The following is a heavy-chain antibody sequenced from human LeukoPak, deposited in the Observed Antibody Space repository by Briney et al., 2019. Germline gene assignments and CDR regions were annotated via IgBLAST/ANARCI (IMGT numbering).Heavy chain of an antibody. CDR2: INSDGSST. CDR1: GFTFSSYW. D-gene: IGHD6-19*01. V-gene: IGHV3-74*01. Sequence: PGGSLRLSCAASGFTFSSYWMHWVRQAPGKGLVWVSRINSDGSSTSYADSVKGRFTISRDNAKNTLYLQMNSLRAEDTAVYHCAREPAARGGRSIAVADDAFDIWGQGTMVTVSS. CDR3: AREPAARGGRSIAVADDAFDI. J-gene: IGHJ3*02.